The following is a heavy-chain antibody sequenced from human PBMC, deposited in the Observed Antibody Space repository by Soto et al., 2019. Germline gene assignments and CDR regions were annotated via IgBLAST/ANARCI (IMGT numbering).Heavy chain of an antibody. J-gene: IGHJ4*02. D-gene: IGHD3-9*01. V-gene: IGHV4-39*01. CDR2: LSHSGNT. CDR1: GASTSSTFHY. Sequence: QLQLQESGPGLLKPSETLSLTCSVSGASTSSTFHYWGWIRQPPGKGLEWLGSLSHSGNTHYNPSLKSRLFISADNSKSQFSLTLTTVTPADTAVYFCARHMDYNILTGYFDWGQGTLVTVSS. CDR3: ARHMDYNILTGYFD.